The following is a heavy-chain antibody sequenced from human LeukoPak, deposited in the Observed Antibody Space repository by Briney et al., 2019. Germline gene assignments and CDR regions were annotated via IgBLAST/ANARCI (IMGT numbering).Heavy chain of an antibody. V-gene: IGHV3-48*04. D-gene: IGHD3-10*01. Sequence: PGGSLRLSCAASGFTFSSYSMNWVRQAPGKGLEWVSYISSSSTIYYADSVKGRFTISRDNAKNSLYLQMNSLRAEDTAVYYCARDGSYYGSGGGYWGQGTLVTVSS. CDR2: ISSSSTI. J-gene: IGHJ4*02. CDR1: GFTFSSYS. CDR3: ARDGSYYGSGGGY.